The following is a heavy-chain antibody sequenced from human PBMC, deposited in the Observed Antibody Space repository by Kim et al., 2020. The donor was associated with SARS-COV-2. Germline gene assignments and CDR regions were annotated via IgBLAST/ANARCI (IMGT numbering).Heavy chain of an antibody. J-gene: IGHJ4*02. D-gene: IGHD4-17*01. Sequence: SETLSLTCTVSGGSISSSSYYWGWIRQPPGKGLEWIGSIYYSGSTYYNPSLKSRVTISVDTSKNQFSLKLSSVTAADTAVYYCARSTVTKGFDYWGQGTLVTVSS. CDR1: GGSISSSSYY. CDR3: ARSTVTKGFDY. CDR2: IYYSGST. V-gene: IGHV4-39*01.